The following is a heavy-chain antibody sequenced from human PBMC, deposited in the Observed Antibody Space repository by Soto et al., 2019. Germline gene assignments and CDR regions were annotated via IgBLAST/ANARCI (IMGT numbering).Heavy chain of an antibody. Sequence: LSLTCAVYGGSFSGYYWSWIRQPPGKGLEWIGEINHSGSTNYNPSLKSRVTISVDTSKNQFSLKLSSVTAADTAVHYCARLTPSLDHIVVVVAAKDHYYYYGMDVWGQGTTVTVSS. CDR3: ARLTPSLDHIVVVVAAKDHYYYYGMDV. D-gene: IGHD2-15*01. CDR1: GGSFSGYY. V-gene: IGHV4-34*01. CDR2: INHSGST. J-gene: IGHJ6*02.